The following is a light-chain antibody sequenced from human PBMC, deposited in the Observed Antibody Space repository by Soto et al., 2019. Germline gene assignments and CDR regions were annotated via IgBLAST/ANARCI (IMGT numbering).Light chain of an antibody. Sequence: WTQSPLTLSLSPGQSATLSCRASQSISTYLAWYQVKPGQAPRLLIYDASSRATGVPARFSGSGSGTDFSLTISSLEPEDVAVYYCQQRSQWPPMTFGQGTRLEI. J-gene: IGKJ5*01. V-gene: IGKV3-11*01. CDR1: QSISTY. CDR3: QQRSQWPPMT. CDR2: DAS.